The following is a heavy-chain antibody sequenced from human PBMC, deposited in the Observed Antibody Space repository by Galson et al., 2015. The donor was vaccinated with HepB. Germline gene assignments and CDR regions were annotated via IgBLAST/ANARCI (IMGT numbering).Heavy chain of an antibody. CDR2: ISANSGNT. J-gene: IGHJ4*02. CDR1: GYKFTDNG. Sequence: SVKVSCKASGYKFTDNGISWVRQAPGQGLEWLGWISANSGNTTFAQRLQGRVTMTRDTSTSTAYMELRRLRSDDTAVYYCARERSHSLDFWGQGTLVTVSS. CDR3: ARERSHSLDF. D-gene: IGHD6-6*01. V-gene: IGHV1-18*01.